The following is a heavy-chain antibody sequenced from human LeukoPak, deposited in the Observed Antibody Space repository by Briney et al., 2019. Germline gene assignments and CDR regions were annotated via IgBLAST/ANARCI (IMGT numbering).Heavy chain of an antibody. CDR2: IDAKSGGT. CDR3: ARWRGYSSGWSGPFDD. D-gene: IGHD6-13*01. CDR1: GYTFTGHY. V-gene: IGHV1-2*02. J-gene: IGHJ4*02. Sequence: ASVTVSCKASGYTFTGHYMHWVRQAPGQGLEGMGWIDAKSGGTKYAQRFQGRVTMTRDTSINTGYMELSSLTSDDTAVYYCARWRGYSSGWSGPFDDWGQGTLVTVSS.